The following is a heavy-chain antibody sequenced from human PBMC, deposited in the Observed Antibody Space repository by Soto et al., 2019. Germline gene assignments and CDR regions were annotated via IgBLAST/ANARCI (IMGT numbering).Heavy chain of an antibody. CDR2: IYYSGST. D-gene: IGHD1-26*01. J-gene: IGHJ4*02. CDR3: AGEGAYDNYFAY. CDR1: GGSISSGGYY. V-gene: IGHV4-31*03. Sequence: QVQLQESGPGLVKPSQNLSLTCTVSGGSISSGGYYWSWIRQHPGKGLAWIGYIYYSGSTYYNPSLKSRVTISVDTYKNQYSLQLRSVTAAETDVYYCAGEGAYDNYFAYWGQGTLVTVSS.